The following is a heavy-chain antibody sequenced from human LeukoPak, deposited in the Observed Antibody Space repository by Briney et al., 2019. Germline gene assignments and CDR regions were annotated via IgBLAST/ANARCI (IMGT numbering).Heavy chain of an antibody. V-gene: IGHV3-7*05. J-gene: IGHJ4*02. Sequence: GGSLRLSCAASGFTFSSYWMSWVRQAPGKGLEWVANIMKVGSEKYYVDSVKGRFTISRDNAKNSLYLQMNSLRAEDTAVYYCARDQRYCSSSSCPWEPFDYWGQGTLVSDSS. CDR2: IMKVGSEK. CDR3: ARDQRYCSSSSCPWEPFDY. D-gene: IGHD2-2*01. CDR1: GFTFSSYW.